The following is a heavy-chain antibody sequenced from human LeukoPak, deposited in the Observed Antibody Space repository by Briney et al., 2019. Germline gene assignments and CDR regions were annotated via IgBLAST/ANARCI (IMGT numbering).Heavy chain of an antibody. CDR3: ARQFLVGSTFHAFDL. CDR1: GGSISSYY. D-gene: IGHD1-26*01. Sequence: SETLSLTCTVSGGSISSYYWSWIRQPAGKGLEWIGRIYTSGSTNYNPSLESRVTMSVDTSKKQFSLKLTSVTAADMAVYFCARQFLVGSTFHAFDLWGQGTRVTVSS. CDR2: IYTSGST. V-gene: IGHV4-4*07. J-gene: IGHJ3*01.